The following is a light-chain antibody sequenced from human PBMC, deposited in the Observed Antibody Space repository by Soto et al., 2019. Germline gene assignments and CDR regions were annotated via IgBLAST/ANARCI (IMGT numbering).Light chain of an antibody. CDR2: AAS. CDR1: ESIAYY. V-gene: IGKV1-39*01. CDR3: QQSYISPYT. Sequence: DIQMTQSPSSLSASVGDRVTITCRASESIAYYLNRYQQKPGTAPTLPIYAASTLQTGVPSRFSGSGSGTEFTRTISCLQTEDFATYYWQQSYISPYTVGQGTKLDI. J-gene: IGKJ2*01.